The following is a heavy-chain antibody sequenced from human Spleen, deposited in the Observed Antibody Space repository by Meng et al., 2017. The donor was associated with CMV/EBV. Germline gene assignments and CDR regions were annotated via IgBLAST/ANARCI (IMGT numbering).Heavy chain of an antibody. J-gene: IGHJ4*02. D-gene: IGHD6-19*01. V-gene: IGHV4-39*07. CDR3: ARGIAVALV. Sequence: SETLSLTCNVSGGSISRSSYYWVWIRQSPGKGLEWMGHIYYGGGTFYNPSLKSRVTISVDTSKNQFSLKLSSVTAADTAVYYCARGIAVALVWGQGTLVTVSS. CDR1: GGSISRSSYY. CDR2: IYYGGGT.